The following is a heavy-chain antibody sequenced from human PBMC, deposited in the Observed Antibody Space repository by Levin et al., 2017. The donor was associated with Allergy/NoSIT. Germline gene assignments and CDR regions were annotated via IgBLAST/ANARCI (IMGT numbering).Heavy chain of an antibody. CDR3: ARWGGYQFDY. CDR2: IYYSGIT. J-gene: IGHJ4*02. Sequence: PSETLSLTCTVSGGSISSSSYYWGWIRQPPGKGLEWIGTIYYSGITYYNPSLQSRVTISADTSKNQFSLRVNSVTAADTAVYYCARWGGYQFDYWGQGTLVTVSS. CDR1: GGSISSSSYY. D-gene: IGHD3-3*01. V-gene: IGHV4-39*01.